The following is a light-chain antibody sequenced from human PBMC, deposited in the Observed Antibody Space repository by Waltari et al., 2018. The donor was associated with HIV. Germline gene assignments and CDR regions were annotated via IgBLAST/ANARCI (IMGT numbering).Light chain of an antibody. V-gene: IGKV1-9*01. CDR3: QQVKSYPLT. CDR2: DAS. Sequence: DIQLTQSPSFLSASVGYTVTITCRASQGIPNNVAWYQQKPGKAPKSLIYDASTLQSGVPSRFSGSGSGTEFTLTISSLQPEDFATYYCQQVKSYPLTFGQGTRLEIK. J-gene: IGKJ5*01. CDR1: QGIPNN.